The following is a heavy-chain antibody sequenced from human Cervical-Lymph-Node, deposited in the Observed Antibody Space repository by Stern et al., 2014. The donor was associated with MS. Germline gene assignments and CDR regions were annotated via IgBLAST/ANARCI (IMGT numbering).Heavy chain of an antibody. Sequence: VQLVQSGAEVQKPGASVKVSCKASGYTFTGYYIHWVRPAPGQGLEWMGWTNPTSGGHNYAHKFQGTVPINWDKSISTAYMELSRLRSDDTAVYYCAREDRGFDYWGQGTLVTVSS. CDR1: GYTFTGYY. V-gene: IGHV1-2*02. CDR2: TNPTSGGH. CDR3: AREDRGFDY. J-gene: IGHJ4*02.